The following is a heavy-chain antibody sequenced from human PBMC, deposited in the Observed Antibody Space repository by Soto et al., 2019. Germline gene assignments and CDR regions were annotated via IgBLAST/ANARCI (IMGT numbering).Heavy chain of an antibody. D-gene: IGHD2-21*01. CDR2: IYYDGSDE. Sequence: QVLLVESGGGVVQPGSSLRLSCAASGFSFTGHGMHWVRQAPGKGLEWVALIYYDGSDEYYADSVKGRFSISRDNSKNMVYLQMNNLRVEDTAVYYCARDRGPPTSNMWPVPGTYFDFWGQGTLVTVSS. J-gene: IGHJ4*02. CDR1: GFSFTGHG. CDR3: ARDRGPPTSNMWPVPGTYFDF. V-gene: IGHV3-33*01.